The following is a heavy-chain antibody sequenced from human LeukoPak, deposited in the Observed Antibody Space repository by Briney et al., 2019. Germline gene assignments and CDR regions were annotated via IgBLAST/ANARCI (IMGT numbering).Heavy chain of an antibody. CDR2: INPNSGGT. V-gene: IGHV1-2*02. D-gene: IGHD2-2*02. CDR3: ARDLGNPIVVVPAAIQFAFDI. J-gene: IGHJ3*02. CDR1: GYTFTGYY. Sequence: ASVKVSCKASGYTFTGYYMHWVRQAPGQGLERMGWINPNSGGTNYAQKFQGRVTMTRDTSISTAYMELSRLRSDDTAVYYCARDLGNPIVVVPAAIQFAFDIWGQGTMVTVSS.